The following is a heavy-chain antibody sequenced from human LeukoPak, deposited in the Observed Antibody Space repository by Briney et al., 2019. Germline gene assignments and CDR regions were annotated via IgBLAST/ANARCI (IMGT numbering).Heavy chain of an antibody. CDR1: GYTFSGSY. Sequence: GASVKVSCKASGYTFSGSYMHWVRQAPGQGPEWMGWINPNSATNYAKRFQDRVTMTRDTSISTAYMELTRLRSEDTAVYYCARGKMDGDGFDYWGQGTLVTVSS. V-gene: IGHV1-2*02. D-gene: IGHD4-17*01. CDR2: INPNSAT. CDR3: ARGKMDGDGFDY. J-gene: IGHJ4*02.